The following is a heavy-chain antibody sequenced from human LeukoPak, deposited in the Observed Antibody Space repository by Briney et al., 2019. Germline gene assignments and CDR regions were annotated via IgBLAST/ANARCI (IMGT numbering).Heavy chain of an antibody. Sequence: SETLSLTCTVSGGSISSYYRSWIRQPPGKGLKWIGNIYYSGYTTYSPPLKSRVTISVDTSKNQFSLKLSSVTAADTAVYYCAREGTYYYGSGSYVRAFDIWGQGTMVTVSS. CDR3: AREGTYYYGSGSYVRAFDI. CDR1: GGSISSYY. D-gene: IGHD3-10*01. J-gene: IGHJ3*02. CDR2: IYYSGYT. V-gene: IGHV4-59*01.